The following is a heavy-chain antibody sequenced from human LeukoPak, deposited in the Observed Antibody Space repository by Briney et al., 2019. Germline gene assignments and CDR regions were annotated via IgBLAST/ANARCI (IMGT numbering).Heavy chain of an antibody. CDR3: ARDLGFGYYDSSGPEDYFDY. V-gene: IGHV3-48*04. CDR2: ISSSGSTI. CDR1: GFTVSSNC. D-gene: IGHD3-22*01. Sequence: HPGGSLRLSCAASGFTVSSNCMSWVRQAPGKGLEWVSYISSSGSTIYYADSVKGRFTISRDNAKNSLYLQMNTLRSEDTAVYYCARDLGFGYYDSSGPEDYFDYWGQGTLVTVSS. J-gene: IGHJ4*02.